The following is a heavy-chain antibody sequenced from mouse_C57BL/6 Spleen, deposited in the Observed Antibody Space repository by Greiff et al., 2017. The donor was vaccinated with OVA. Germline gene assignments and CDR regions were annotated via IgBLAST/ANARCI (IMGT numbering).Heavy chain of an antibody. D-gene: IGHD2-2*01. Sequence: EVQLQQSGPGLVQPGASVKISCKASGYTFTDYYMNWVKQSHGKSLEWIGDINPNNGGTSYNQKFKGKATLTVDKSSSTAYMELRSLTSEDSAVYYCARYGYLYAIDYWGQGTSVTVSS. CDR2: INPNNGGT. CDR1: GYTFTDYY. CDR3: ARYGYLYAIDY. J-gene: IGHJ4*01. V-gene: IGHV1-26*01.